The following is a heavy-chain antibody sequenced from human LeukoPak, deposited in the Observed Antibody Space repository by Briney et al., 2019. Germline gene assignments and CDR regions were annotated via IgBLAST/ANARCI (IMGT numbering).Heavy chain of an antibody. CDR2: IWYDGSNK. Sequence: GRSLRLSCAASGFTFSSYGMHWVRQAPGKGLEWVAVIWYDGSNKYYADSVKGRFTISRDNSKNTLYLQMNSLKTEDTAVYYCTREPIYYVSGSKSSKRGYFDYWGQGTLVTVSS. CDR1: GFTFSSYG. J-gene: IGHJ4*02. D-gene: IGHD3-10*01. CDR3: TREPIYYVSGSKSSKRGYFDY. V-gene: IGHV3-33*01.